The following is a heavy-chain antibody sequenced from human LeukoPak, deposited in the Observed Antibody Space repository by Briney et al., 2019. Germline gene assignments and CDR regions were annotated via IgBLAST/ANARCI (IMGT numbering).Heavy chain of an antibody. V-gene: IGHV3-30*18. CDR3: AKSIAAAGSYYYGMDV. CDR1: GFTFSSYE. Sequence: GGSLRLSCAASGFTFSSYEMNWVRQAPGKGLEWVAVISYDGSNKYYADSVKGRFTISRDNPKNTLYLQMNSLRAEDTAVYYCAKSIAAAGSYYYGMDVWGQGTTVTVSS. D-gene: IGHD6-13*01. J-gene: IGHJ6*02. CDR2: ISYDGSNK.